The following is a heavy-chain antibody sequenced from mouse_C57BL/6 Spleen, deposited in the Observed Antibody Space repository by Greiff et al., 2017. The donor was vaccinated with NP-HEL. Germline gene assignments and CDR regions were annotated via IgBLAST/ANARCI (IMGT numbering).Heavy chain of an antibody. Sequence: EVKVEESGGGLVKPGGSLKLSCAASGFTFSDYGMHWVRQAPEKGLEWVAYISSGSSTIYYADTVKGRFTISRDNAKNTLFLQMTSLRSEDTAMYYCAREDYSNYVAMDYWGQGTSVTVSS. V-gene: IGHV5-17*01. CDR3: AREDYSNYVAMDY. J-gene: IGHJ4*01. CDR1: GFTFSDYG. D-gene: IGHD2-5*01. CDR2: ISSGSSTI.